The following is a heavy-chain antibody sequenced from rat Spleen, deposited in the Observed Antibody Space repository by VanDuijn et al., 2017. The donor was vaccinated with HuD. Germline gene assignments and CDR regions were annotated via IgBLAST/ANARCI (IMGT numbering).Heavy chain of an antibody. CDR3: TIHPRY. CDR2: MRYNGDT. V-gene: IGHV2-63*01. J-gene: IGHJ2*01. CDR1: GFSLIRYN. D-gene: IGHD3-1*01. Sequence: QVQLKESGPGLVQPSQTLSLTCTVSGFSLIRYNVHWVRQPPGKGLEWMGRMRYNGDTSYNSALKSRLSINRDTSKNQVFLKMNSRQTEDTGTYYCTIHPRYWGQGVMVTVSS.